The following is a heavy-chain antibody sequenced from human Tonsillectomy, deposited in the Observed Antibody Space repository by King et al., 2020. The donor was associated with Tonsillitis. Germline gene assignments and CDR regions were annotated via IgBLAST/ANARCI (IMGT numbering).Heavy chain of an antibody. D-gene: IGHD4-17*01. CDR2: ISGSGGST. V-gene: IGHV3-23*04. CDR1: GFTFSRYA. CDR3: AKDPYGDYVVWSRGNSDAFDI. Sequence: VQLVESGGGLEQPGGSLRLSCAASGFTFSRYAMSWARQAPGKGLEWVSAISGSGGSTYYADSVKGRFTISRDNSKNTLYLQMNSLRAEDTAVYYCAKDPYGDYVVWSRGNSDAFDIWGQGTMDTVSS. J-gene: IGHJ3*02.